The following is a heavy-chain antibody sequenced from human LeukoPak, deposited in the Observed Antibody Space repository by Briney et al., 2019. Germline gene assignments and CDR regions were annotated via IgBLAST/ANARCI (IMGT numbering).Heavy chain of an antibody. J-gene: IGHJ4*02. V-gene: IGHV4-34*01. CDR2: INHSGST. CDR3: ARGNHRRYLSTNFDSSGYYDYFDY. CDR1: GGSFSGYY. D-gene: IGHD3-22*01. Sequence: SETLSLTCAVYGGSFSGYYWSWIRQPPGKGLEWIGEINHSGSTNYNPSLKSRGTISVDTSKNQFSLKLSSVTAADTAVYYCARGNHRRYLSTNFDSSGYYDYFDYWGQGTLVTVSS.